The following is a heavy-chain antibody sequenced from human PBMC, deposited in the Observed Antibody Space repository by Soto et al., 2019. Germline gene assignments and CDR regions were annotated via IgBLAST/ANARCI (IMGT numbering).Heavy chain of an antibody. D-gene: IGHD2-15*01. CDR2: ISYDGSNK. V-gene: IGHV3-30*18. CDR1: GFTFYNYG. J-gene: IGHJ4*02. Sequence: GGSPRLCCAASGFTFYNYGMHGVRQDPGKGLEWVAVISYDGSNKYYAASVKGRFTISRDNSKNTLYLQMNSLRAEDTAVYYCAKDLLYCSGGSCYSYYFDYWGQGTLVTVSS. CDR3: AKDLLYCSGGSCYSYYFDY.